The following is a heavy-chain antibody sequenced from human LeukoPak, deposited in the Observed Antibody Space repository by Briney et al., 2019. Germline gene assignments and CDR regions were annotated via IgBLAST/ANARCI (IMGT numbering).Heavy chain of an antibody. CDR1: GFTFSNYA. V-gene: IGHV3-23*01. J-gene: IGHJ3*01. CDR2: LSDSGGST. D-gene: IGHD2-2*01. CDR3: AKDREVTVSIDCGDTSCLHAFHV. Sequence: GGSLTLSCAASGFTFSNYAMSWVRQAPGKGLEWVSSLSDSGGSTYYADSVKGRFTISRDNSKNTLFVQMNSLRAEDTAIYYCAKDREVTVSIDCGDTSCLHAFHVWGQGTMVTVSS.